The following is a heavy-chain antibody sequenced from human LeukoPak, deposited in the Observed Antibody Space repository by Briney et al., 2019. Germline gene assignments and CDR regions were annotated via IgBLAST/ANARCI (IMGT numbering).Heavy chain of an antibody. D-gene: IGHD5-18*01. Sequence: SETLSLTCTVSGGSISSYYWSWIRQPPGKGLEWIGYIYYSGSTNYNPSLKSRVTISVDKSKNQFSLKVSSVTAADTAVYYCARNVDTAMVTAYWGQGTLVTVSS. J-gene: IGHJ4*02. CDR3: ARNVDTAMVTAY. CDR2: IYYSGST. CDR1: GGSISSYY. V-gene: IGHV4-59*12.